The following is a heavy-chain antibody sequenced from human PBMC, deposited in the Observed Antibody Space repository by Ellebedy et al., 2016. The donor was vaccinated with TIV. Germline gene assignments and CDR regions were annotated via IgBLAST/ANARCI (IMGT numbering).Heavy chain of an antibody. Sequence: GGSLRLXXAASGFTFSNYWMHWVRQAPGRGLEWVANIKEDGSEKHYVGSVEGRFTISRDNVKHSLYLQMNSLGAEDTAMYYCARDKFSSSTGGSKFNYWGQGTLVTVSS. CDR2: IKEDGSEK. CDR1: GFTFSNYW. J-gene: IGHJ4*02. CDR3: ARDKFSSSTGGSKFNY. D-gene: IGHD6-6*01. V-gene: IGHV3-7*01.